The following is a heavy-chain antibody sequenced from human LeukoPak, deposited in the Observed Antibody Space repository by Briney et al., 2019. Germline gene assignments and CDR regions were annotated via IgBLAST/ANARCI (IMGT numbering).Heavy chain of an antibody. V-gene: IGHV1-46*01. CDR3: ARGDLGLRYFDWLSPYDY. Sequence: SVKVSCKASGYTFTSYYMHWVRQAPGQGLEWMGIINPGGGSTSYAQKFQGRVTMTRDTSTSTVYMELSSLRSEDTAVYYCARGDLGLRYFDWLSPYDYWGQGTLVTVSS. CDR1: GYTFTSYY. J-gene: IGHJ4*02. CDR2: INPGGGST. D-gene: IGHD3-9*01.